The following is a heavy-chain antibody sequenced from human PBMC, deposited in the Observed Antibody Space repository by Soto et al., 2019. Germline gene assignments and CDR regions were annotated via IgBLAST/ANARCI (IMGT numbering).Heavy chain of an antibody. D-gene: IGHD3-22*01. CDR3: ARYVAYNQDSSGYYNRWFDP. Sequence: PSETLSLTCTVSGGSISSYYWSWIRQPAGKGLEWIGRIYTSGSTNYNPSLKSRVTISVYTSKNQFSLKLSSVTATDTAVYYCARYVAYNQDSSGYYNRWFDPWGPGTLVTVSS. J-gene: IGHJ5*02. CDR1: GGSISSYY. CDR2: IYTSGST. V-gene: IGHV4-4*07.